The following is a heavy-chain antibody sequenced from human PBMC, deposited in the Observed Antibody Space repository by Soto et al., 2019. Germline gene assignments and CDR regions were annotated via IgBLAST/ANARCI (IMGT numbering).Heavy chain of an antibody. V-gene: IGHV3-33*01. CDR1: GFTFSSHG. CDR2: IWYDGSNK. J-gene: IGHJ4*02. D-gene: IGHD3-3*01. Sequence: GGSLRLSCAASGFTFSSHGMHWVRQAPGKGLEWVAVIWYDGSNKYYADSVKGRFTISRDNSKNTLYLQMNSLRAEDTAVYYCARDLDDFWSGYSQGLDYWGQGTLVTVSS. CDR3: ARDLDDFWSGYSQGLDY.